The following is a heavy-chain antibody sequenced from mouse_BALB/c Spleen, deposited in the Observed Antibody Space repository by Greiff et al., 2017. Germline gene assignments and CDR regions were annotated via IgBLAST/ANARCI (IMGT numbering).Heavy chain of an antibody. V-gene: IGHV1S81*02. Sequence: QVQLQQPGAELVKPGASVKLSCKASGYTFTSYYMYWVKQRPGQGLEWIGGINPSNGGTNFNEKFKSKATLTVDKSSSTAYMQLSSLTSEDSAVYYCTRGAYSGYGFAYWGQGTLVTVSA. D-gene: IGHD1-2*01. CDR1: GYTFTSYY. CDR3: TRGAYSGYGFAY. CDR2: INPSNGGT. J-gene: IGHJ3*01.